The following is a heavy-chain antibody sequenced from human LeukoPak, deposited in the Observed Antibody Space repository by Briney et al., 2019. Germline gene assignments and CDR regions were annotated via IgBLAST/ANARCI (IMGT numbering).Heavy chain of an antibody. CDR1: GDSVSTYSAA. J-gene: IGHJ5*02. D-gene: IGHD3-10*01. CDR3: ARDGATGRGWFDP. V-gene: IGHV6-1*01. CDR2: TYYRSKWYN. Sequence: SQTLSLTCAISGDSVSTYSAAWNWIRLSPSRGLEWLGRTYYRSKWYNEYGVSVKGRIDVKADTSKNQFSLQLTSVTHEDTAVYYCARDGATGRGWFDPWGQGTPVTVSS.